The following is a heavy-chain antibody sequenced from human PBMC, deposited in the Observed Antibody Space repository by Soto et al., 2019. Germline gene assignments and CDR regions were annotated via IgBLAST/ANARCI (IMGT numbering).Heavy chain of an antibody. V-gene: IGHV3-64*01. J-gene: IGHJ4*02. D-gene: IGHD4-17*01. CDR3: ARDAATTYGDYVGLCYY. CDR2: ISSNGGST. Sequence: GGSLRLSCAASGFTFSSYAMHWVRQAPGKGLEYVSAISSNGGSTYYANSVKGRFTISRDNSKNTLYLQMGSLRAEDMAVYYCARDAATTYGDYVGLCYYWGQGTLVTVSS. CDR1: GFTFSSYA.